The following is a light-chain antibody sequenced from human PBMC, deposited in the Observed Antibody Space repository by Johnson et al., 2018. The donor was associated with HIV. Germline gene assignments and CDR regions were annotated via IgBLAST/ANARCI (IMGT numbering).Light chain of an antibody. CDR3: GTWDSSLSVLYV. Sequence: QSVLTQPPSVSAAPGQRVTISCSGSSSNIGRNYVSWYQQVPGTAPKLLIYDNNKRPSGIPDRFSGSKSGTSATLGITGLQTGDEADYYCGTWDSSLSVLYVFGTGTKVTVL. CDR2: DNN. CDR1: SSNIGRNY. V-gene: IGLV1-51*01. J-gene: IGLJ1*01.